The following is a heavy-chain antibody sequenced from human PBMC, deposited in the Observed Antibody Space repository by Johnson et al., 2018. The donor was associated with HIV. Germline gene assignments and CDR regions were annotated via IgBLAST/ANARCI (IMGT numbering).Heavy chain of an antibody. Sequence: VQLVESGGGLVKPGGSLRLSCAASGFIFSDSYMTWIRQAPGKGLEYVSAISSNGGKTYYANSVKGRFTISRDNSKNTLYLQMGSLRAEDMAVYYCARCGELRAFDIWGQGTMVTVSS. J-gene: IGHJ3*02. CDR1: GFIFSDSY. V-gene: IGHV3-64*01. CDR2: ISSNGGKT. CDR3: ARCGELRAFDI. D-gene: IGHD1-26*01.